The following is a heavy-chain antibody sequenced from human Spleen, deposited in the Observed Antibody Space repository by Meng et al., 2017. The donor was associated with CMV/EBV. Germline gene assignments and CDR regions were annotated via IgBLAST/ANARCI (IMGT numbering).Heavy chain of an antibody. J-gene: IGHJ4*02. CDR1: GFNVSTNY. D-gene: IGHD2-2*01. V-gene: IGHV3-53*01. Sequence: GESLKISCAASGFNVSTNYMSWVRQAPGKGLEWVSVIYAGGTTYYSDSVKGRFTVSRDKSKNTLFLQMSFLRAEDTAIYFCARESRDLYVFHYWGQGALVTVS. CDR3: ARESRDLYVFHY. CDR2: IYAGGTT.